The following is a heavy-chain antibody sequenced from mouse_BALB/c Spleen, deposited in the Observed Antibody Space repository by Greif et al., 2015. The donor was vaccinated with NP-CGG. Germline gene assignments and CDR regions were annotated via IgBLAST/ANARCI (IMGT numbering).Heavy chain of an antibody. CDR3: ARNPMITTDFAYYFDY. CDR2: IWGGGST. CDR1: GFSLSRYS. D-gene: IGHD2-4*01. J-gene: IGHJ2*01. V-gene: IGHV2-6-4*01. Sequence: VKVVDSGPGLVAPSQSLSITCTVSGFSLSRYSVHWVRQPPGKGLEWLGMIWGGGSTDYNSALKSRLSISKDNSKSQVFLKMNSLQTDDTAMYYCARNPMITTDFAYYFDYWGQGTTLTVSS.